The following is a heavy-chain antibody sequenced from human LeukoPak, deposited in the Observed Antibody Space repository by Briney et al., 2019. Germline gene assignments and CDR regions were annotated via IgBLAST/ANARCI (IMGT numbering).Heavy chain of an antibody. CDR2: IYTSGST. D-gene: IGHD3-10*01. CDR3: AREWEDYYGSGTYYFDY. CDR1: GGSISSGSYY. J-gene: IGHJ4*02. Sequence: SQTLSLTCTVSGGSISSGSYYWSWIRQPAGKGLEWIGRIYTSGSTNYNPSLKSRVTISVDTSKNQFSLKLSSVTAADTAVYYCAREWEDYYGSGTYYFDYWGQGTLVTVSS. V-gene: IGHV4-61*02.